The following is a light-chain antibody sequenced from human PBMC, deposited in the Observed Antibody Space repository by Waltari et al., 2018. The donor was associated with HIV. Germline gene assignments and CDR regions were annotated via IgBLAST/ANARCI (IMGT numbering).Light chain of an antibody. Sequence: QSALPQPASVPGSPGQSLTISCTGTSSAVGSFNLVSWYQQHPGKAPNLMIYEVSKRPSVVSNRFSGSKSGNTASLTISGLQAEDEADYYCCSYAGSSTPVFGGGTKLTVL. CDR3: CSYAGSSTPV. J-gene: IGLJ2*01. CDR1: SSAVGSFNL. CDR2: EVS. V-gene: IGLV2-23*02.